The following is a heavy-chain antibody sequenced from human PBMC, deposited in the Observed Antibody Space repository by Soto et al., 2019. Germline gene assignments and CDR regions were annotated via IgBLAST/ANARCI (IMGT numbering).Heavy chain of an antibody. Sequence: PGGSLRLSCAASGFTFSSYGMHWVRQAPGKGLEWVAVISYDGSNKYYADSVKGRFTISRDNSKNTLYLQMNSLRAEDTAVYYSAKRAAAAGTWLDYWGQGTLVTVSS. J-gene: IGHJ4*02. CDR2: ISYDGSNK. V-gene: IGHV3-30*18. CDR1: GFTFSSYG. CDR3: AKRAAAAGTWLDY. D-gene: IGHD6-13*01.